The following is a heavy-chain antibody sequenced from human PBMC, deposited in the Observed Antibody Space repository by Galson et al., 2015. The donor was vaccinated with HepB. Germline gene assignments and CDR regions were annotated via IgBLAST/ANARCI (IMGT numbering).Heavy chain of an antibody. D-gene: IGHD2-2*01. Sequence: QSGAEVKKPGESLRISCKGSGYSFTSYWISWVRQMPGKGLEWMGRIDPSDSYTNYSPSFQGHVTISADKSISTAYLQWSSLKASDTAMYYCARFDIVVVPAAIGVRAGVLDYWGQGTLVTVYS. CDR2: IDPSDSYT. CDR3: ARFDIVVVPAAIGVRAGVLDY. J-gene: IGHJ4*02. CDR1: GYSFTSYW. V-gene: IGHV5-10-1*01.